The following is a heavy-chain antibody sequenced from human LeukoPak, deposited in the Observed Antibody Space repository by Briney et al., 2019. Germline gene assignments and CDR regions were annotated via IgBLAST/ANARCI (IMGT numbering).Heavy chain of an antibody. CDR3: ARQALSYYYGSGRVIYYYYYYMDV. CDR2: IYPGDSDT. J-gene: IGHJ6*03. CDR1: GYNFTKSL. Sequence: GESLKISCKGSGYNFTKSLIGWVRQMPGKGLEWMRIIYPGDSDTRYSPSFQGQVTISADKSINTAYLQWSSLRASDTAIYYCARQALSYYYGSGRVIYYYYYYMDVWGTGTTVTVSS. D-gene: IGHD3-10*01. V-gene: IGHV5-51*01.